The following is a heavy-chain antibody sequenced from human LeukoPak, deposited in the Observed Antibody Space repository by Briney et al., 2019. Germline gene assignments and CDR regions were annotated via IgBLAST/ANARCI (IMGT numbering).Heavy chain of an antibody. CDR3: ASGGGCSSTSCYYYFDY. Sequence: ASVKVSCKASGNTVTSYAMHWVRQAPGQRLEWMGWINAGNGNTKYSQKFQGRVTITRDTSASTAYMELSSLRSEDTAVYYCASGGGCSSTSCYYYFDYWGQGTLVTVSS. CDR2: INAGNGNT. D-gene: IGHD2-2*01. V-gene: IGHV1-3*01. CDR1: GNTVTSYA. J-gene: IGHJ4*02.